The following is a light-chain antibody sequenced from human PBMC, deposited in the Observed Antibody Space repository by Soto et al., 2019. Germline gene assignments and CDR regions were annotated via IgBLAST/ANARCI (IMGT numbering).Light chain of an antibody. V-gene: IGKV1-39*01. J-gene: IGKJ5*01. Sequence: EIQMTQSPSPLYVSVGSRVTITCXASQDISNYLNWYQQKPGQAPNLLIYSASDFQSGVPSRFSGSGSGTEFTLTISGLQPEDFATYYCQQSFRTPYTFGQGTRLEIK. CDR2: SAS. CDR1: QDISNY. CDR3: QQSFRTPYT.